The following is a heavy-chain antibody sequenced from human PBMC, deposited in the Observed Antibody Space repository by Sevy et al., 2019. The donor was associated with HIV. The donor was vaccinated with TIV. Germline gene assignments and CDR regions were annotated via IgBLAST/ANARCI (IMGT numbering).Heavy chain of an antibody. CDR2: INPSGGST. CDR1: GYTFTNYY. J-gene: IGHJ4*02. Sequence: ASVKVSCKTSGYTFTNYYIHWVRQAPGQGLEWMGVINPSGGSTYYAQKFQGRVIMTRDTSTTTIYMDLSSLRSEDTAVYFCARGDGTGRCFDSLGQGTLVTVSS. V-gene: IGHV1-46*03. D-gene: IGHD2-2*01. CDR3: ARGDGTGRCFDS.